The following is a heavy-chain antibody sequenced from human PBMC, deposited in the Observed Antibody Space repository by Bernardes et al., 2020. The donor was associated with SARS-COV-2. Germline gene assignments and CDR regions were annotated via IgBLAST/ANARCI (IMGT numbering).Heavy chain of an antibody. D-gene: IGHD2-15*01. CDR1: GFTFDDYA. J-gene: IGHJ6*02. Sequence: GGSLRLSCAASGFTFDDYAMHWVRQAPGKGLEWVSGISWNSGSIGYADSVKGRFTISRDNAKNSLYLQMNSLRAEDTALYYCATGGQDYYYGMDVWGQGTTVTVSS. CDR2: ISWNSGSI. CDR3: ATGGQDYYYGMDV. V-gene: IGHV3-9*01.